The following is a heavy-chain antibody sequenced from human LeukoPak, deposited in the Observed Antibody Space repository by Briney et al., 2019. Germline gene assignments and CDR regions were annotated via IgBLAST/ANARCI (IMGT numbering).Heavy chain of an antibody. CDR3: AREYYGRALDP. CDR1: GYTFTGYY. CDR2: INPNSCGT. Sequence: ASVKVSCKASGYTFTGYYMHWVRQAPGQGLEWMGWINPNSCGTNFAQKFQGRVTMTRDTSISTAYMELSRLRSDDTAVYYCAREYYGRALDPWGQGTLVTVSS. V-gene: IGHV1-2*02. D-gene: IGHD2-21*01. J-gene: IGHJ5*02.